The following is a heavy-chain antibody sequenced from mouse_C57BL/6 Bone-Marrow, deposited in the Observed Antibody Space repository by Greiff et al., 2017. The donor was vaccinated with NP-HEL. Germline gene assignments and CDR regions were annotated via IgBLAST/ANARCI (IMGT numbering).Heavy chain of an antibody. CDR1: GYAFSSSW. CDR3: GRCYEEYRYYDARDY. V-gene: IGHV1-82*01. Sequence: VKLQESGPELVKPGASVKISCKASGYAFSSSWMNWVKQRPGKGLEWIGRIYPGDGDTNYNGKFKGKATLTADKSSSTAYMQLSSLTSEDSAVYGWGRCYEEYRYYDARDYGGEGSAGT. D-gene: IGHD5-1*01. CDR2: IYPGDGDT. J-gene: IGHJ4*01.